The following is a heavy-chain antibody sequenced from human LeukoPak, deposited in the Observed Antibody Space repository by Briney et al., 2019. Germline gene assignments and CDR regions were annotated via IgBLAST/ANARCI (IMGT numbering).Heavy chain of an antibody. J-gene: IGHJ3*02. CDR1: GFTFSSYG. V-gene: IGHV3-30*02. CDR3: AKEYCSGGSCYRGAFDI. CDR2: IRYDGSNK. D-gene: IGHD2-15*01. Sequence: AGGSLRLSCAASGFTFSSYGMHWVRQAPGKGLEWVAFIRYDGSNKYYADSVKGRFTISRDNSKNTLYLQMNSLRAEDMALYYCAKEYCSGGSCYRGAFDIWGQGTTVTVSS.